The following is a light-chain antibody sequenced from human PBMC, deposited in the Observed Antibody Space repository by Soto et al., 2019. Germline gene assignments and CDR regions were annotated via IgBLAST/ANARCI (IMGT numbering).Light chain of an antibody. J-gene: IGKJ1*01. CDR2: AAS. Sequence: DIQMTQSPSSLSSSLGDRVTITCRASQGISNYLAWYQQKPGKVPQLLIYAASTLQAGVPSRCSGSGSGTDSTLTSSRLQHEDVATYYCQKYNSAPRTFGQGTKVEIK. CDR1: QGISNY. V-gene: IGKV1-27*01. CDR3: QKYNSAPRT.